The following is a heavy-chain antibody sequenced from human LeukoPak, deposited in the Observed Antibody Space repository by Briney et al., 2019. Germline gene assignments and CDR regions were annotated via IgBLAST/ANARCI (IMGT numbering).Heavy chain of an antibody. CDR1: GGSISSVDFY. CDR2: IYYSGST. D-gene: IGHD1-14*01. J-gene: IGHJ3*02. V-gene: IGHV4-30-4*01. CDR3: ARHPRSPRAFDI. Sequence: SETLPLTCTVSGGSISSVDFYWSWIRQPPGKGLEWIGYIYYSGSTYYTPSLKSRVTISLDTSKNQFSLKLTSVTAADTAVYYCARHPRSPRAFDIWGQGTMVTVSS.